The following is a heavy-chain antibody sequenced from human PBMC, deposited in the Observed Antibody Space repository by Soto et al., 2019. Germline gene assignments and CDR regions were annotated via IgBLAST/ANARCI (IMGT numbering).Heavy chain of an antibody. CDR1: GFTFSSYA. Sequence: QVQLVESGGGVVQPGRSLRLSCAASGFTFSSYAMHWVRQAPGKGLEWVAVISYDGSNKYYADSVKGRFTISRDNSKNTLYLQMNILRAEDTTLSHCARNSAVYCYYSMDVWGQGTTVTVSS. D-gene: IGHD3-10*01. CDR3: ARNSAVYCYYSMDV. J-gene: IGHJ6*02. V-gene: IGHV3-30-3*01. CDR2: ISYDGSNK.